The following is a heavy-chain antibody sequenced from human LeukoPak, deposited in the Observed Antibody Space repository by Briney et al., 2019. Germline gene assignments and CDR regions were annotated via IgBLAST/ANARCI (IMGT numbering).Heavy chain of an antibody. CDR3: ARHLHIVVVTEDAFNI. CDR1: GYTFTSYG. CDR2: ISADNGNT. V-gene: IGHV1-18*01. Sequence: ASVKVSCKASGYTFTSYGISWVRQAPGQGLEWMGWISADNGNTKYAQKLQGRVTMTTDTSTSTAYMELRSLRSDDTAVYCCARHLHIVVVTEDAFNIWGQGTMVTVSS. J-gene: IGHJ3*02. D-gene: IGHD2-21*02.